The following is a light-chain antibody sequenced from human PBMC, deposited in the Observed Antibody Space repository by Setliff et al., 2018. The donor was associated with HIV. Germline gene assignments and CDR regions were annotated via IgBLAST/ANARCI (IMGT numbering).Light chain of an antibody. CDR3: CSYAGSPYV. Sequence: SALTQPRSVSGSPEQSVTISCTGTSSDVGGYNYVSWYQQHPGKAPKLMIYDVSKRPSGVPDRFSGSKSGNTASLTISGLQAEDEADYYCCSYAGSPYVFGTGTKVTVL. CDR2: DVS. J-gene: IGLJ1*01. CDR1: SSDVGGYNY. V-gene: IGLV2-11*01.